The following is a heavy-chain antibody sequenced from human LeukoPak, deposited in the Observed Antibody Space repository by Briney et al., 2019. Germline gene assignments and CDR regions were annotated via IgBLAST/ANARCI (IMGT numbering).Heavy chain of an antibody. Sequence: ASVKVSCKASGHTFTGYYMHWVRQAPGQGLEWMGWINPNSGGTNYAQKFQGRVTMTRDTSISTAYMELSSLRPEDAAVYYCAKAPVTTCRGAFCYPFDYWGLGTLVTVSS. CDR3: AKAPVTTCRGAFCYPFDY. V-gene: IGHV1-2*02. CDR2: INPNSGGT. CDR1: GHTFTGYY. D-gene: IGHD2-15*01. J-gene: IGHJ4*02.